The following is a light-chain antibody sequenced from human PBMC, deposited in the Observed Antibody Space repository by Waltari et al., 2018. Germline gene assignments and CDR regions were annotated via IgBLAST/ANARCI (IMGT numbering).Light chain of an antibody. V-gene: IGLV1-47*01. CDR2: RRN. CDR1: SSNIGSNY. J-gene: IGLJ3*02. Sequence: QSVLTQPPSVSGTPGQRVTISCSGGSSNIGSNYVHWYQQFPGTAPQVRISRRNQRPPGVPDRFAGSKSGTSASLAISGLRSEDEGDYYCAAWDDRLSGWVFGGGTKLTVL. CDR3: AAWDDRLSGWV.